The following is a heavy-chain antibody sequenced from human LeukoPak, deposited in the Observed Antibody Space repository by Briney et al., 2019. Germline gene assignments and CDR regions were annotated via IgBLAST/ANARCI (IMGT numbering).Heavy chain of an antibody. CDR3: ANSRSVGSSSYWFDP. J-gene: IGHJ5*02. D-gene: IGHD6-6*01. CDR1: GFTFSSYG. CDR2: ISYDGSNK. V-gene: IGHV3-30*18. Sequence: PGGSLRLSCAASGFTFSSYGMHWVRQAPGKGLEWVAVISYDGSNKYYADSVKGRFTISRDNSKNTLYLQMNSLRAEDTAVYYCANSRSVGSSSYWFDPWGQGTLVTVSS.